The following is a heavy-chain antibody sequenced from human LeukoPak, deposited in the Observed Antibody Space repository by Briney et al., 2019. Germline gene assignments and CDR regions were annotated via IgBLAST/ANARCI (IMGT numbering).Heavy chain of an antibody. V-gene: IGHV4-38-2*02. CDR3: ANTNPYGPSDAFDI. CDR2: MYYNGRT. J-gene: IGHJ3*02. Sequence: NPSETLSLTCTVSGYSINNGFYWDWIRQPPGRGLEWIGGMYYNGRTYYNPSLKSRVHISPDTSKNHFSLKLSSVTAADTAVYYCANTNPYGPSDAFDIWGQGTMVTVSA. D-gene: IGHD1-14*01. CDR1: GYSINNGFY.